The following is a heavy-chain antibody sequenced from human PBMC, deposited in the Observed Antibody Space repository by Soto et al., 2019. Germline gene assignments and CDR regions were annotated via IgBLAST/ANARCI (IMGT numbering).Heavy chain of an antibody. CDR3: ARVPTASHHDYGDFDY. Sequence: ASVKVSCKASGYTFISYGISWVRQAPGQGLEWMGWISAYNGNTNYAQKLQGRVTMTTDTSTSTAYMELRSLRSDDTAVYYCARVPTASHHDYGDFDYWGQGTLVTVSS. J-gene: IGHJ4*02. D-gene: IGHD4-17*01. CDR1: GYTFISYG. V-gene: IGHV1-18*01. CDR2: ISAYNGNT.